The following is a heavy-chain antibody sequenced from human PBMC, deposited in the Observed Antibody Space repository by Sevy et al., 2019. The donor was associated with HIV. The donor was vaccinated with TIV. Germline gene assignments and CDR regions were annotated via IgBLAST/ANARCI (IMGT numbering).Heavy chain of an antibody. Sequence: SETLSLTCTVSGDSISNNDYYWAWIRQPPGKGLDWIGSIYYSGSTYYTPSLKSRVTISVDTSKNQFSLKLRSVTAADTAVYYCAREGPRIAQFDYWGKGTLVTVSS. V-gene: IGHV4-39*02. D-gene: IGHD6-13*01. CDR1: GDSISNNDYY. CDR3: AREGPRIAQFDY. J-gene: IGHJ4*02. CDR2: IYYSGST.